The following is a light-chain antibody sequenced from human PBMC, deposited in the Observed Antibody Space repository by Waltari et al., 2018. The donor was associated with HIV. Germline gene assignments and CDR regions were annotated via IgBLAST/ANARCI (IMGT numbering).Light chain of an antibody. CDR1: SSDVGGYNY. CDR3: SSYAGTNKKV. Sequence: QSALTQPPSASGSPGQSVTISCTGTSSDVGGYNYVSWYQPHPGTAPKLVIYEVSKPPAGVPDGFSGSKSGNTASLTVSGLQAEDEADYFCSSYAGTNKKVFGTVTQVTVL. J-gene: IGLJ1*01. CDR2: EVS. V-gene: IGLV2-8*01.